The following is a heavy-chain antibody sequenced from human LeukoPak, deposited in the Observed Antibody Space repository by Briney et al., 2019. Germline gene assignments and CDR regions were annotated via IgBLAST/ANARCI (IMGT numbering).Heavy chain of an antibody. Sequence: GSAVKVSCKASGGTFNNYAVSWVRQAPGQGLEWLGGIIPIFGTTNYTQNFQGRITITADESTNTAYMELSSLRSDATAVYYCARSYLVFNWFDPWGQGTLVTVSS. CDR2: IIPIFGTT. D-gene: IGHD2-8*01. V-gene: IGHV1-69*01. J-gene: IGHJ5*02. CDR1: GGTFNNYA. CDR3: ARSYLVFNWFDP.